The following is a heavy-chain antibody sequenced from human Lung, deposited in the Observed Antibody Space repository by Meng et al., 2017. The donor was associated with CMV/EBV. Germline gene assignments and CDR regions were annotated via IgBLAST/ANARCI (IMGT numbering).Heavy chain of an antibody. CDR2: IYYSGST. J-gene: IGHJ4*02. Sequence: SGVSVSSASYYWSWIRQPPGKGLEWIGYIYYSGSTNYNPSLKSRVTISLDTSKNQFSLDLTSVTAADTAVYYCARETITRPRNSFDYWGQGTLVTVSS. V-gene: IGHV4-61*01. CDR1: GVSVSSASYY. CDR3: ARETITRPRNSFDY. D-gene: IGHD3-10*01.